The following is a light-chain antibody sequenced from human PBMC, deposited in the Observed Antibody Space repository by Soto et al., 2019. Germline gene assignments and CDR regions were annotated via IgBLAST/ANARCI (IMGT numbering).Light chain of an antibody. V-gene: IGKV3-11*01. Sequence: DIVLTQSPATLSLSPGERATLSRRTSQSVSDYLAWFQQKPGQAPRLLIYDTSKRAPGAPARFSGSGYGTDFTLTISSLEPEDSAVYYCQQRRDWPRLTFGGGTKVEI. CDR1: QSVSDY. J-gene: IGKJ4*01. CDR2: DTS. CDR3: QQRRDWPRLT.